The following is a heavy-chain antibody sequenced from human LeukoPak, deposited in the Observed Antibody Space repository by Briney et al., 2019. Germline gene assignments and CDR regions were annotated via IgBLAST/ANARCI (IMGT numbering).Heavy chain of an antibody. CDR3: GSGSYYSPVDS. V-gene: IGHV3-11*01. J-gene: IGHJ4*02. CDR1: GFTFSDYY. D-gene: IGHD3-10*01. Sequence: GGSLRLSCAASGFTFSDYYMSWIRQAPGKGLEWVSYISSSGSTIYYADSVKGRFTISRDNAKNSLYLQMNSLRAEDTAVYYCGSGSYYSPVDSWGQGTLVTVSS. CDR2: ISSSGSTI.